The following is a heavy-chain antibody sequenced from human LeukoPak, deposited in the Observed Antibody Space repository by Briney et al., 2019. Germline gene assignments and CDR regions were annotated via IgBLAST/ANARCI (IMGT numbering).Heavy chain of an antibody. V-gene: IGHV4-59*01. Sequence: SETLSLTCTVSGGSISSYYWSWIRQPPGKGLEWIGYIYYSGSTNYNPSLKSRVTISVDTSKNQFSLKLSSVTAADTAVYYCARDRTYSNSPGFDYWGQGTLVTVSS. J-gene: IGHJ4*02. CDR1: GGSISSYY. CDR3: ARDRTYSNSPGFDY. CDR2: IYYSGST. D-gene: IGHD6-6*01.